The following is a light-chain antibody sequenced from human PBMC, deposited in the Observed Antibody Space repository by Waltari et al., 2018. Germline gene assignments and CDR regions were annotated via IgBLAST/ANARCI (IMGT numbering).Light chain of an antibody. CDR3: AAWDDSLKTVI. CDR2: SND. Sequence: QSVLTQPPSASGTPGQRVTISCSGSSSNIGSNTVNWYQQLPGTAPKLLIYSNDQRASGDPDRFSGSRSGASAFRASIGLQSEDEAVYYCAAWDDSLKTVIFGGGTKLTVL. V-gene: IGLV1-44*01. CDR1: SSNIGSNT. J-gene: IGLJ2*01.